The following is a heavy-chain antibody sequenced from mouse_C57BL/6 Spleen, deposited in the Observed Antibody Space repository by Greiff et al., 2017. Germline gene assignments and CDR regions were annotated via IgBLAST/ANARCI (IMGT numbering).Heavy chain of an antibody. Sequence: EVQLQQSGPELVKPGASVKMSCKASGYTFTDYNMHWVKQSHGKSLEWIGYINPNNGGTSYNQKFKGKATLTVNKSSSTAYMELRSLTSEDSAVYYCAREGQLGRRWYFDVWGTGTTVTVSS. D-gene: IGHD4-1*02. CDR1: GYTFTDYN. CDR3: AREGQLGRRWYFDV. CDR2: INPNNGGT. V-gene: IGHV1-22*01. J-gene: IGHJ1*03.